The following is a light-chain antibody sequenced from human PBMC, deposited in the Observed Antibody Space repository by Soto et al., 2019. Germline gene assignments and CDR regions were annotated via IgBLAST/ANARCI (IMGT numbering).Light chain of an antibody. V-gene: IGKV3-11*01. CDR3: QQRSNWPALT. CDR1: PSVSSY. CDR2: DAS. J-gene: IGKJ4*01. Sequence: EIVLTRSPATLSLSPGERATLSCRASPSVSSYLAWYQQKPGQAPRLLIYDASNRATGIPARFSGSGSGTDFTLTISSLEPEDFAVYYCQQRSNWPALTFGGGTKVDIK.